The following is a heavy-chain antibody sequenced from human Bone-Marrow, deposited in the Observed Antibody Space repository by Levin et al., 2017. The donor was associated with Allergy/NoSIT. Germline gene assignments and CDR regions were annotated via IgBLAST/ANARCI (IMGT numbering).Heavy chain of an antibody. CDR3: AKSRHFWSGYFGY. Sequence: PGGSLRLSCAASGFTFDDYAMHWVRQAPGKGLEWVSGISWNSGSIGYADSVKGRFTISRDNAKNSLYLQMNSLRAEDTALYYCAKSRHFWSGYFGYWGQGTLVTVSS. D-gene: IGHD3-3*02. V-gene: IGHV3-9*01. CDR1: GFTFDDYA. J-gene: IGHJ4*02. CDR2: ISWNSGSI.